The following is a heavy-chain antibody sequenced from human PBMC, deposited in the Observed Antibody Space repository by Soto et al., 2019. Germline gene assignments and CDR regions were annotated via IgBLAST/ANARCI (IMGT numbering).Heavy chain of an antibody. D-gene: IGHD5-18*01. CDR3: ARDLFSGVDTAMAPLGRYYYYGMDV. J-gene: IGHJ6*02. V-gene: IGHV3-7*03. CDR2: IKQDGSEK. Sequence: GGSLRLSCAASGFTFSSYWMTWVRQAPWKGLEWVANIKQDGSEKYYVGSVEGRFTISRDNAENSLYLQMDSLGVEDTAVYYCARDLFSGVDTAMAPLGRYYYYGMDVWGQGTTVTVS. CDR1: GFTFSSYW.